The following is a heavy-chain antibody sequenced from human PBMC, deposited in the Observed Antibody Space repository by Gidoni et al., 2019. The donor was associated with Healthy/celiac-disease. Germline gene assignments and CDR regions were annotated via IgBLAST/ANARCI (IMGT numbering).Heavy chain of an antibody. Sequence: EVQLLESGGGLVQPGGSLRLSCAASGFTFSSYAMSWVRQAPGKGLEWVSAISGSGGSTYYADSVKGRFTISRDNSKNTLYLQMNSLRAEDTAVYYCAGDYCSSTSCYDYYYGMDVWGQGTTVTVSS. CDR1: GFTFSSYA. CDR3: AGDYCSSTSCYDYYYGMDV. J-gene: IGHJ6*02. V-gene: IGHV3-23*01. CDR2: ISGSGGST. D-gene: IGHD2-2*01.